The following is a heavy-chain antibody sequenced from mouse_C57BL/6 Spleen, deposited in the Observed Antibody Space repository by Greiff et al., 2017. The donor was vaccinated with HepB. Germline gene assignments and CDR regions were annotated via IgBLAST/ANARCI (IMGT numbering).Heavy chain of an antibody. D-gene: IGHD2-4*01. Sequence: QVQLKQPGAELVKPGASVKLSCKASGYTFTSYWMHWVKQRPGQGLEWIGMIHPNSGSTNYNEKFKSKATLTVDKSSSTAYMQLSSLTSEDSAVYYCANYYYDGDYAMDYWGQGTSVTVSS. CDR1: GYTFTSYW. V-gene: IGHV1-64*01. J-gene: IGHJ4*01. CDR2: IHPNSGST. CDR3: ANYYYDGDYAMDY.